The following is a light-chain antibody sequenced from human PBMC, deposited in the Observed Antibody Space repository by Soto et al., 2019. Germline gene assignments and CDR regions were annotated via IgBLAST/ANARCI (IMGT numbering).Light chain of an antibody. CDR3: AAWDDSLNAWV. Sequence: QAVVTQPPSASGTPGQRVTISCSGSSSNIGRNTVKWYRQLPGTAPKLLIGSSDQRPSGVPDRFSGSQSGTSASLAISGLQSEDEADYICAAWDDSLNAWVFGGGTKLTVL. V-gene: IGLV1-44*01. CDR1: SSNIGRNT. CDR2: SSD. J-gene: IGLJ3*02.